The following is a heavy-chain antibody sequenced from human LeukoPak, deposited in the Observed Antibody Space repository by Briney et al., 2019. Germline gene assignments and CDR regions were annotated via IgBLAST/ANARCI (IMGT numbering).Heavy chain of an antibody. D-gene: IGHD6-19*01. Sequence: ASLKVSCKASGDTFTGYYMHWVRQAPGQGLEWMGWINPNSGGTNYAQKFQGSVTMTRDTSISTAYMELSRLRSDDTAVYFCARGRGRVAGTVKINDAFDIWGQGTMVTVSS. J-gene: IGHJ3*02. CDR3: ARGRGRVAGTVKINDAFDI. CDR1: GDTFTGYY. V-gene: IGHV1-2*02. CDR2: INPNSGGT.